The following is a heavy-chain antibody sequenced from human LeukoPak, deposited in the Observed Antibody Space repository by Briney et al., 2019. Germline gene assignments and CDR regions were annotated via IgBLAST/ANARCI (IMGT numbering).Heavy chain of an antibody. Sequence: GASVKVSCKASGYTFERYVIHWVRRAPGQSLEWMGWVNVGSGNTKYSQSFQGRVTITRDTSATTAYMELSSLRFEDAAEYYCARSYYDSRGQYAMDVWGQGTTVTVSS. CDR3: ARSYYDSRGQYAMDV. CDR1: GYTFERYV. CDR2: VNVGSGNT. V-gene: IGHV1-3*01. D-gene: IGHD3-22*01. J-gene: IGHJ6*02.